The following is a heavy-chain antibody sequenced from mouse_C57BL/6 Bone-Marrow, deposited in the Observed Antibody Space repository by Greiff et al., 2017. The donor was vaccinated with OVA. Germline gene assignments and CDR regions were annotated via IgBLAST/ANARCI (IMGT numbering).Heavy chain of an antibody. D-gene: IGHD1-1*01. J-gene: IGHJ1*03. Sequence: QVQLQQPGAELVKPGASVKMSCKASGYTFTSYWITWVKQRPGQGLEWIGDIYPGSGSTNYNEKFKSKATLTVDTSSSTAYMQLSNLTSEDSAVYYCARDYYGSSDVLDVWGTGTTVTVSS. CDR2: IYPGSGST. CDR1: GYTFTSYW. CDR3: ARDYYGSSDVLDV. V-gene: IGHV1-55*01.